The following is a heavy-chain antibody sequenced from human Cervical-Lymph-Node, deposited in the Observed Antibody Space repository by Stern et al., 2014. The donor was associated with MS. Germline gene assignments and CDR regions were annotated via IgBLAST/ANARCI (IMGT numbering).Heavy chain of an antibody. CDR2: IKSKTDGGTT. Sequence: EVQLVESGGGLVKPGGSLRLSCAASGFTFSNAWMSWVRQAPGKGLEGVGRIKSKTDGGTTDYAAPVKGRFTISRDDSKNTLYLQMNSLKTEDTAVYYCTTGYDFYYYGMDVWGQGTTVTVSS. V-gene: IGHV3-15*01. CDR3: TTGYDFYYYGMDV. CDR1: GFTFSNAW. J-gene: IGHJ6*02. D-gene: IGHD3-3*01.